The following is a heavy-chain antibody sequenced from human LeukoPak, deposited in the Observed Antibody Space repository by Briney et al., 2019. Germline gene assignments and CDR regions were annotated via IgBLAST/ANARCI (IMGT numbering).Heavy chain of an antibody. CDR1: GFTFSDYY. Sequence: PGGSLRLSCAASGFTFSDYYMSWIRQAPGKGLEWVSYISGSGSTIYFGDSVKGRFTISRDNAKNSLYLQMNSLRVEDTAVYYWARDGGDYGSGSYDYWGQGTLVTVSS. D-gene: IGHD3-10*01. V-gene: IGHV3-11*01. CDR3: ARDGGDYGSGSYDY. J-gene: IGHJ4*02. CDR2: ISGSGSTI.